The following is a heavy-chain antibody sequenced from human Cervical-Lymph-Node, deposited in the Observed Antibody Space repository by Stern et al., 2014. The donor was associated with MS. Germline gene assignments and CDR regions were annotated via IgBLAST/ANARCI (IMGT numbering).Heavy chain of an antibody. Sequence: DQLVESGAEVKKPGSSVKVSCKASGGSFSSYGISWVRQAPGQGLEWMGGIIPILNSANFAETFQGRVTITADESSRTAFMELSRLRYEDTAVYYCARTVSGWLYYLDYWGQGTQVTVSS. D-gene: IGHD6-19*01. CDR3: ARTVSGWLYYLDY. J-gene: IGHJ4*02. CDR2: IIPILNSA. V-gene: IGHV1-69*01. CDR1: GGSFSSYG.